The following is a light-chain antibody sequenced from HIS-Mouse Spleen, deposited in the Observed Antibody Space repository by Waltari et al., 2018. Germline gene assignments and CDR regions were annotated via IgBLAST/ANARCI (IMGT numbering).Light chain of an antibody. CDR2: GDS. V-gene: IGLV3-21*03. CDR3: QVWDSSSDHVV. Sequence: SYVLTQPPSVSVAPGKTARITCGGNNIGSKSVHWYQQKPGQAPVLVVYGDSDRPSGSPDRFSGSNSRNTATLTISRVEAGDEADYYCQVWDSSSDHVVFGGGTKLTVL. CDR1: NIGSKS. J-gene: IGLJ2*01.